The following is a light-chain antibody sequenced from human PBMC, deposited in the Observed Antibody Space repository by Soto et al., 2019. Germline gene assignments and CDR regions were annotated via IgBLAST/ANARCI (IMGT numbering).Light chain of an antibody. CDR3: QQYINWPRT. CDR2: GAS. Sequence: IVMTQSPATLSLSLGERATLSRKASQSISNNLVWYKQKPGQAPRLLVYGASSRVTGIPARFSGSGSGTQFTLTISSLKSEDFAVYYCQQYINWPRTFGQGTKVDIK. CDR1: QSISNN. J-gene: IGKJ1*01. V-gene: IGKV3-15*01.